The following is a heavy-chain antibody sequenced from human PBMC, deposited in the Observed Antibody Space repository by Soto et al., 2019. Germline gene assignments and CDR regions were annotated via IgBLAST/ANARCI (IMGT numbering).Heavy chain of an antibody. CDR1: GFSLTTSGVG. CDR2: IYWADEK. V-gene: IGHV2-5*02. CDR3: AHSPLGQLLLYFDF. Sequence: QITLKESGPTLVKPTQTLTLTCTFSGFSLTTSGVGVGWIRQPPGKALEWLALIYWADEKRYSPSLKSRLSITKDTTNNQVVLTMTNMDPVDTATYFCAHSPLGQLLLYFDFWGQGTLVTVSS. J-gene: IGHJ4*02. D-gene: IGHD1-1*01.